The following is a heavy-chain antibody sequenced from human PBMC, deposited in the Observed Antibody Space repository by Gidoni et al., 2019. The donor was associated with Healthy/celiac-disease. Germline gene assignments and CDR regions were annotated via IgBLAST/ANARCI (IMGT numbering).Heavy chain of an antibody. J-gene: IGHJ4*02. CDR2: INHSGST. CDR1: GGSFSGYY. Sequence: QVQLQQWGAGLLKPSETLSLTCAVYGGSFSGYYWSWIRQPPGKGLEWIGEINHSGSTNYNPSLKSRVTISVDTSKNQFSLKLSSVTAADTAVYYCARGLVGATSDYWGQGTLVTVSS. CDR3: ARGLVGATSDY. V-gene: IGHV4-34*01. D-gene: IGHD1-26*01.